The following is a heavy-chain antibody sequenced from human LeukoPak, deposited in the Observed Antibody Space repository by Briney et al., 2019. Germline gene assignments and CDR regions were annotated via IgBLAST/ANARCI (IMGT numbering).Heavy chain of an antibody. J-gene: IGHJ6*03. CDR1: GCSISTSNCY. D-gene: IGHD6-19*01. CDR2: IFYSGST. Sequence: SETLSRTCTVSGCSISTSNCYWGWIRQPPGKGLECIGHIFYSGSTYYSPSLRSRVTISLDTSRNQFSLKLNSVTAADTAVYYCARVGWGSGWGDYYYYYMDVWGKGTTVTVSS. V-gene: IGHV4-39*07. CDR3: ARVGWGSGWGDYYYYYMDV.